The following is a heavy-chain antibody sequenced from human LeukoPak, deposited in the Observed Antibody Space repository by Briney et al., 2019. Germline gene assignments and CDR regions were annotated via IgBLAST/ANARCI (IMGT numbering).Heavy chain of an antibody. Sequence: KTSETLSPTCGVSGYSISRGYYWAWIRQPPGKGLEWIGTIYHTGSTYYTPSLGSRVTISVDTSKNEFSLNLNSVTAADTAVYYCARAGWIITSGIDYWGQGALVTVSS. J-gene: IGHJ4*02. V-gene: IGHV4-38-2*01. D-gene: IGHD3-10*01. CDR1: GYSISRGYY. CDR2: IYHTGST. CDR3: ARAGWIITSGIDY.